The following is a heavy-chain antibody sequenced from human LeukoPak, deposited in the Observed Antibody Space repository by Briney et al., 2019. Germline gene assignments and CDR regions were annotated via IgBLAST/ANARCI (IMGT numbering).Heavy chain of an antibody. J-gene: IGHJ1*01. Sequence: PGGSLGLSCAASGFIFRTYSMNWVRQAPGKGLEWVSSISSSSKHMYCADSVKGRFSISRDDAKNSLFLQMNGLRAEDTAVYYCVRDMTTTTTCYLQHWGQGTLVTVSS. V-gene: IGHV3-21*01. CDR2: ISSSSKHM. CDR3: VRDMTTTTTCYLQH. CDR1: GFIFRTYS. D-gene: IGHD4-17*01.